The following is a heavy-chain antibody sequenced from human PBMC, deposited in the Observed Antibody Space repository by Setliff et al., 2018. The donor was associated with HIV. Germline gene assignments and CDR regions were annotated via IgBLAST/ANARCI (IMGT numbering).Heavy chain of an antibody. Sequence: ASVKVSCKSSGYTFTSYGISWVRQAPGQGLEWMGWISGYNGNTRISQRFRGSVTMTRDRSINTAYMELSGLTSDDTAVYYCARQLSNSFDYWGQGALVTVSS. CDR1: GYTFTSYG. CDR3: ARQLSNSFDY. V-gene: IGHV1-18*01. D-gene: IGHD1-1*01. J-gene: IGHJ4*02. CDR2: ISGYNGNT.